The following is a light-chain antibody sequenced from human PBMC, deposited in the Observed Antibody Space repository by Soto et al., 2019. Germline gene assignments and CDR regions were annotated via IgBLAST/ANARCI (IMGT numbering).Light chain of an antibody. CDR3: QVWDSGSDHYV. CDR1: NIGSKS. CDR2: YDS. J-gene: IGLJ1*01. V-gene: IGLV3-21*04. Sequence: SSELTQPPSVSVAPGETASITCGGNNIGSKSVHWYQQKPGQAPVLVIYYDSDRPSGIPERFSGSNSGNTATLTISRVEAGDEADYYCQVWDSGSDHYVFGTGTKLTVL.